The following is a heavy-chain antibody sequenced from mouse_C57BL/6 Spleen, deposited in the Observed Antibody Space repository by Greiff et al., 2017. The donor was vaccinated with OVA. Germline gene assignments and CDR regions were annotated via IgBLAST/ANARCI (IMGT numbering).Heavy chain of an antibody. D-gene: IGHD2-5*01. CDR1: GYTFTEYT. V-gene: IGHV1-62-2*01. Sequence: VQLQQSGAELVKPGASVKLSCKASGYTFTEYTIHWVKQRSGQGLEWIGWFYPGSGSIKYNEKFKDKATLTADKSSSTVYMELSRLTSEDSAVYFCARHEGGYYSNYEVAWFAYGGKGTLVTVSA. CDR3: ARHEGGYYSNYEVAWFAY. CDR2: FYPGSGSI. J-gene: IGHJ3*01.